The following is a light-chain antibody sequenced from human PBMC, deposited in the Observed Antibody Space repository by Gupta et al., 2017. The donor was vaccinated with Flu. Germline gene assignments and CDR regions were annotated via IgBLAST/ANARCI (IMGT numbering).Light chain of an antibody. CDR2: AAS. CDR3: RQHDNYPRS. J-gene: IGKJ2*03. Sequence: DIQMTQSPSSLSASVGDRVTITGRASQGIRNDLGWYQQKPGKAPKRLIYAASRVKSGVPSRFSGSGSGTDFTLTISSLQPEDFANYYCRQHDNYPRSFGHGTXLDIK. CDR1: QGIRND. V-gene: IGKV1-17*01.